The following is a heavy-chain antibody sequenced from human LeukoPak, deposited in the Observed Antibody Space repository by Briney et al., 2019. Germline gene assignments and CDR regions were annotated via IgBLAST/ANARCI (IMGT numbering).Heavy chain of an antibody. CDR3: AKGPEAYSSRGFDS. CDR1: GFTFSNYA. J-gene: IGHJ4*02. Sequence: GGSLRLSCAASGFTFSNYAMSWVRQAPGKRLEWVSSLSDSGGSPYYADSVKGRLTISRDNYKNTVHLHLNSLRVEDTAVYYCAKGPEAYSSRGFDSSGQGTLVTVSS. CDR2: LSDSGGSP. V-gene: IGHV3-23*01. D-gene: IGHD2-21*01.